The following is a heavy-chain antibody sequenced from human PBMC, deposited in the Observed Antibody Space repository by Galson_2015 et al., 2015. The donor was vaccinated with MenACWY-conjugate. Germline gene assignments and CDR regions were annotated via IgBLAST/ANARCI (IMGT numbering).Heavy chain of an antibody. CDR3: ARHPPGGRGMDV. Sequence: QSGEEVKKPGESLKISCKASGYNFITYWIGWVRQVHGKGLEWVGLISPIDSKTRYSPAFEGRITISADNSITTAYLQWNSLQASDTAMYYCARHPPGGRGMDVWGQGTTVTVSS. D-gene: IGHD1-26*01. CDR1: GYNFITYW. CDR2: ISPIDSKT. V-gene: IGHV5-51*01. J-gene: IGHJ6*02.